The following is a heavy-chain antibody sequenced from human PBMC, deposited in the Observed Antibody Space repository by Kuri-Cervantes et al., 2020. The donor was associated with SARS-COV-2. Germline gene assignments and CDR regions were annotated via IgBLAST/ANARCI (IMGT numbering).Heavy chain of an antibody. CDR3: ARDEGVPVPATTLDS. Sequence: ASVKVSCKASGYTFTSYYMHWVRQAPGQGLEWMGIINPSGGSTSYAQKFQGRVTMTRDTSTSTVYMELSSLRSEDTAVYYCARDEGVPVPATTLDSWGQGTLVTVSS. CDR2: INPSGGST. J-gene: IGHJ4*02. D-gene: IGHD6-19*01. CDR1: GYTFTSYY. V-gene: IGHV1-46*01.